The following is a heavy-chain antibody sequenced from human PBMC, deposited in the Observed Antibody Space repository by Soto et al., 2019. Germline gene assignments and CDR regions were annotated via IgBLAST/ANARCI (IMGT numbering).Heavy chain of an antibody. J-gene: IGHJ5*02. CDR3: AREGYIVVVPAARRSWFDP. V-gene: IGHV3-21*01. CDR2: ISSSSSYI. D-gene: IGHD2-2*01. Sequence: EVQLVESGGGLVKPGGSLRLSCAASGFTFSSYSMNWVRQAPGKGLEWVSSISSSSSYIYYADSVKGRFTISRDNAKNSRYLQMNSLRAEDTAVYYCAREGYIVVVPAARRSWFDPWGQGTLVTVSS. CDR1: GFTFSSYS.